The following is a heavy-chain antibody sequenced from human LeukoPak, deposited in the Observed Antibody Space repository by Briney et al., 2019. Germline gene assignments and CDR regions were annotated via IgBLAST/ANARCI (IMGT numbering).Heavy chain of an antibody. Sequence: GGYLRLSCAASGFTFSSYWMSWVRQAPGKGLEWVANIKQDGSEKYYVDSVKGRFTISRDNAKNSLYLQMNSLRAEDTAVYYCARESPGSSDAFDIWGQGTMVTVSS. D-gene: IGHD6-6*01. CDR3: ARESPGSSDAFDI. V-gene: IGHV3-7*01. CDR2: IKQDGSEK. CDR1: GFTFSSYW. J-gene: IGHJ3*02.